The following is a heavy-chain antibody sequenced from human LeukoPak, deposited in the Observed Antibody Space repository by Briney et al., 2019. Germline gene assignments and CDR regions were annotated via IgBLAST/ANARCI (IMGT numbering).Heavy chain of an antibody. J-gene: IGHJ6*02. Sequence: GGSLRLSCAASGFTFSSYVMSWVRQAPGKGLEYVSAINSDGGTTYYADSVKGRFTISRDNSKNTLYLQMSNLRAEDTAVYYCVKGTGTKYYYYGVDVWGQGTTVTVSS. D-gene: IGHD3/OR15-3a*01. CDR2: INSDGGTT. V-gene: IGHV3-64D*06. CDR1: GFTFSSYV. CDR3: VKGTGTKYYYYGVDV.